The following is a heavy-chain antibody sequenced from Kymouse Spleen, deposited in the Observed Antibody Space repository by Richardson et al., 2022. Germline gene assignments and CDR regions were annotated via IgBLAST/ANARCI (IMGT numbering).Heavy chain of an antibody. D-gene: IGHD5-12*01. CDR2: ISSSSSYI. CDR1: GFTFSSYS. CDR3: ARDGSSGYETLYYYYYGMDV. J-gene: IGHJ6*02. Sequence: EVQLVESGGGLVKPGGSLRLSCAASGFTFSSYSMNWVRQAPGKGLEWVSSISSSSSYIYYADSVKGRFTISRDNAKNSLYLQMNSLRAEDTAVYYCARDGSSGYETLYYYYYGMDVWGQGTTVTVSS. V-gene: IGHV3-21*03.